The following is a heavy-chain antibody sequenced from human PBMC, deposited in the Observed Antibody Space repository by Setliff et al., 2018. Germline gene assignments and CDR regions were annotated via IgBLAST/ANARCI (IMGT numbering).Heavy chain of an antibody. CDR2: ISYTGST. V-gene: IGHV4-59*08. CDR1: GDSIFDNY. Sequence: SETLSLTCSVSGDSIFDNYWSWIRQSPGRGLERIAYISYTGSTNYNPSLKSRVTISLDTSKNHFSLNLRSVTAADTAVYYCARLSPYNTGPPFDYWGQGTLVTVSS. CDR3: ARLSPYNTGPPFDY. J-gene: IGHJ4*02. D-gene: IGHD2-8*02.